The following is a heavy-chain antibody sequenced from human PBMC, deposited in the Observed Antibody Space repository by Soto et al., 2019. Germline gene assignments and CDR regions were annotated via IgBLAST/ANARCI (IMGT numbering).Heavy chain of an antibody. J-gene: IGHJ3*02. CDR1: GFTFSSYA. CDR3: ARLLGEIDAFDI. CDR2: ISSNGGST. Sequence: EVQLVESGGGLVQPGGSLRLSCAASGFTFSSYAMHWVRQAPGKGLEYVSAISSNGGSTYYANSVKGRFTISRDNSKNTLYLQMGSLRAEDMAVYYCARLLGEIDAFDIWGQGTMVTVSS. D-gene: IGHD7-27*01. V-gene: IGHV3-64*01.